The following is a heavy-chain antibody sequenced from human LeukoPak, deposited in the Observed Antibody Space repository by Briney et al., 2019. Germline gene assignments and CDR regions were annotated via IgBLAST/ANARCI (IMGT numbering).Heavy chain of an antibody. CDR1: GGSFSGYY. CDR3: ARGAYCSSTSCSSPQVYYMDV. D-gene: IGHD2-2*01. J-gene: IGHJ6*03. V-gene: IGHV4-34*01. Sequence: SETLSLTCAVYGGSFSGYYWRWIRQPPGKGLEWIGEINHSGSTNYNPSLKSRVTISVDTSKSQFSLKLSSVTAADTAVYYCARGAYCSSTSCSSPQVYYMDVWGKGTTVTVSS. CDR2: INHSGST.